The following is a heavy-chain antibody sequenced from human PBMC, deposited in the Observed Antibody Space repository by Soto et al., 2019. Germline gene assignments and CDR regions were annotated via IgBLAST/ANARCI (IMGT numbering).Heavy chain of an antibody. CDR2: IYPGDSDT. CDR3: ARSRYDATSSVVYYCGMDV. D-gene: IGHD6-6*01. CDR1: RYSCANYW. Sequence: GESLKISCRGSRYSCANYWIGHLRQIPGKGLHWLGIIYPGDSDTRYSPSSESQVTIQAPQPISIAYLHWHCPTAQDTAGYYCARSRYDATSSVVYYCGMDVWGPETTGTDS. J-gene: IGHJ6*02. V-gene: IGHV5-51*01.